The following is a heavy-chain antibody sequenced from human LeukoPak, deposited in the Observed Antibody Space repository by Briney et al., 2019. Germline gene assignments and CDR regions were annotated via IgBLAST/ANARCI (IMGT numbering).Heavy chain of an antibody. CDR2: SHYSGSK. V-gene: IGHV4-59*12. J-gene: IGHJ2*01. CDR1: GASISSYY. D-gene: IGHD6-13*01. Sequence: PSETLSLTCTVSGASISSYYWSWIRQPPGKGLEWIGYSHYSGSKNYNPSFKSRVAISIDTSKNQFSLKVTSMTAADTAVYYCARLSSSWYQDWYFDLWGRGTLVTVSS. CDR3: ARLSSSWYQDWYFDL.